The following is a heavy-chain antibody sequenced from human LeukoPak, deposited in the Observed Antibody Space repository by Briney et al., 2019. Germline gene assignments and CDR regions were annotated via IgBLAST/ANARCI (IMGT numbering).Heavy chain of an antibody. Sequence: GGSLRLSCAASGFTFSSYSMNWVRQAPGKGLEWVSSISSSSSYIYYADSVKGRFTISRDNAKNSLYLQMNSLRAEDTAVYYCARQCSGGSCYWASDYGGQGTLVTVSS. V-gene: IGHV3-21*01. J-gene: IGHJ4*02. CDR1: GFTFSSYS. CDR3: ARQCSGGSCYWASDY. CDR2: ISSSSSYI. D-gene: IGHD2-15*01.